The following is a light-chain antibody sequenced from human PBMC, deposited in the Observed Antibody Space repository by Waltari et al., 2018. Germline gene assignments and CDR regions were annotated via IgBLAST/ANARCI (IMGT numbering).Light chain of an antibody. Sequence: QSALTQPASVSGSPGQSIIISCTGTSSDVGDDKYVSWYQQHPGKAPKLMIYEVSNRPSGVSDRVSGSKSGNTASLTISGLQADDEAAYYCSSYTTTSTVLFGGGTEPTVL. CDR1: SSDVGDDKY. CDR3: SSYTTTSTVL. J-gene: IGLJ2*01. V-gene: IGLV2-14*03. CDR2: EVS.